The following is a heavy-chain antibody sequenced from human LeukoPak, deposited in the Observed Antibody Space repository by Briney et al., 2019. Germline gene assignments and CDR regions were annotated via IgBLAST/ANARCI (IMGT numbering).Heavy chain of an antibody. CDR3: ARDRDYYDSSGYQDYFDY. D-gene: IGHD3-22*01. Sequence: GGSLRLSCAASGFTFSSYGMHWVPQAPGKGLEWVAVIWYDGSNKYYADSVKGRFTISRDNSKNTLYLQMNSLRAEDTAVYYCARDRDYYDSSGYQDYFDYWGQGTLVTVSS. CDR1: GFTFSSYG. CDR2: IWYDGSNK. V-gene: IGHV3-33*01. J-gene: IGHJ4*02.